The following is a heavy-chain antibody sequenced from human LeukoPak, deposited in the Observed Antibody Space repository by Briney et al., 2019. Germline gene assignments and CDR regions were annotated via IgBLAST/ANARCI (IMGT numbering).Heavy chain of an antibody. D-gene: IGHD1-26*01. Sequence: GRSLRLSCAPSGFTFSSYAMHWVRQAPGKGLEWVAVISYDGSNKYYADSVKGRFTISRDNSKNTLYLQMNSLRAEDTAVYYCARDRGQTLDYWGQGTLVTVSS. J-gene: IGHJ4*02. CDR3: ARDRGQTLDY. CDR2: ISYDGSNK. V-gene: IGHV3-30*01. CDR1: GFTFSSYA.